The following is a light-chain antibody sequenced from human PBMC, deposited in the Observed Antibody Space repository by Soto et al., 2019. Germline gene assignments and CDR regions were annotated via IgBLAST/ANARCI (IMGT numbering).Light chain of an antibody. CDR3: MQGTHWPIT. CDR1: QSLLHSNGYNY. V-gene: IGKV2-28*01. J-gene: IGKJ5*01. Sequence: VMTQSPLSLPVTPGEPASISCRSSQSLLHSNGYNYLDWYLQKPGQSPQLLIYLGSNRSSGVPDRFSGSGSGTDFTLKISRVEAEDVGVYYCMQGTHWPITFGQGTRLEIK. CDR2: LGS.